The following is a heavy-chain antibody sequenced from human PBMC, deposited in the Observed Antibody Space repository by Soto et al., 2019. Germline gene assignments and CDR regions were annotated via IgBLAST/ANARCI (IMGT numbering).Heavy chain of an antibody. J-gene: IGHJ5*02. CDR1: VYSFTSYW. CDR2: IYPGDPDT. D-gene: IGHD6-6*01. CDR3: ARQGSIANRPNWLDA. Sequence: PGESLNISCKASVYSFTSYWIAWVNQVPVKGLVWRGNIYPGDPDTRYSPSFQGQVTISADKSISTAYMQWSSLTASDTAIYYCARQGSIANRPNWLDAWGQGTPVTVSS. V-gene: IGHV5-51*07.